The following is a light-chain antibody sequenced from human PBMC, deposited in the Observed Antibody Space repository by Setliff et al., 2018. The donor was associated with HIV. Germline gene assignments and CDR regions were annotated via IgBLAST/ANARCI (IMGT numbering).Light chain of an antibody. CDR3: AAWDDSLNGYV. CDR2: RNN. Sequence: TISCSGSSSNIGSNTVSWYQQLPGTAPKLLIYRNNQRPSGVPDRFSGSKSGTSASLAISGLQSEDEADYYCAAWDDSLNGYVFGTGTKV. J-gene: IGLJ1*01. V-gene: IGLV1-44*01. CDR1: SSNIGSNT.